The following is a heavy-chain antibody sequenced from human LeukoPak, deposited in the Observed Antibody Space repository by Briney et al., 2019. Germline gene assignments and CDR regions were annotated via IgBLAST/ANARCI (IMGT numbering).Heavy chain of an antibody. J-gene: IGHJ5*02. CDR3: AKYFENSYFGSGSYYGNA. CDR2: ISGSGAST. CDR1: GFSFSSYT. D-gene: IGHD3-10*01. V-gene: IGHV3-23*01. Sequence: GGSLRLSCAASGFSFSSYTMTWVRQAQGGGLKWVSAISGSGASTYHADSLKGRFTISRDNSKNTLYLQMNSLRAEDTAVYYCAKYFENSYFGSGSYYGNAWGQGTLVTVSS.